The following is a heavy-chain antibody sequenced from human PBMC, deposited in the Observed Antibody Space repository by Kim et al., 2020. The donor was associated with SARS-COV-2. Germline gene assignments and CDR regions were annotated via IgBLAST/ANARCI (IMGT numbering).Heavy chain of an antibody. J-gene: IGHJ6*02. CDR1: GYTFTSYG. D-gene: IGHD2-2*01. V-gene: IGHV1-18*01. Sequence: ASVKVSCKASGYTFTSYGISWVRQAPGQGLEWMGWISAYNGNTNYAQKLQGRVTMTTDTSTSTAYMELRSLRSDDTAVYYCARVVVVPAATYMGGQNYYYYGMDVWGQGTTVTVSS. CDR3: ARVVVVPAATYMGGQNYYYYGMDV. CDR2: ISAYNGNT.